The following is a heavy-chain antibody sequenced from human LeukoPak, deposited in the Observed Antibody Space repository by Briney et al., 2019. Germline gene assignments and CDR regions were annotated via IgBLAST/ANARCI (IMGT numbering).Heavy chain of an antibody. Sequence: GGSLRLSCAGSGFIFNNYAMHWVRQAPGRGLEFVANIRGDGNEKYYMDSMKGRLTISRDNAKNSLFLQMSGLRAEDTAVYYCMTELLGYRGQGTLVTVSS. CDR3: MTELLGY. V-gene: IGHV3-7*03. CDR2: IRGDGNEK. CDR1: GFIFNNYA. J-gene: IGHJ4*02. D-gene: IGHD1-14*01.